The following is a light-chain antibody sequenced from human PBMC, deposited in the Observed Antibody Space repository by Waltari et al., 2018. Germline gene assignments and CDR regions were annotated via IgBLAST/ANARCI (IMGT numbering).Light chain of an antibody. CDR3: SSYISSSTLEL. CDR2: DVS. V-gene: IGLV2-14*03. J-gene: IGLJ2*01. Sequence: QSALTPPASVSGSPGQSLTISCTGTSSDVGGCTYVSCYQQHPGKAPKLMIYDVSNRPSGVSNRFSGSKSGNTASLTISGLQAEDEADYYCSSYISSSTLELFGGGTSLTVL. CDR1: SSDVGGCTY.